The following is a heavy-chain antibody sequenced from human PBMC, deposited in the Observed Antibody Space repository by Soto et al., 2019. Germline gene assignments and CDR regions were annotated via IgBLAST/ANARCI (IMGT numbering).Heavy chain of an antibody. Sequence: RLSCAASGFTFSSYGMHWVRQAPGKGLEWVAVISYDENNKYYADSVKGRFTISRDNAKNSLYLQLNSLRAEDTAVYYCARDGAIDYYDSSGLPEGPFDIWGQGTMVTVSS. CDR3: ARDGAIDYYDSSGLPEGPFDI. J-gene: IGHJ3*02. D-gene: IGHD3-22*01. CDR1: GFTFSSYG. CDR2: ISYDENNK. V-gene: IGHV3-30*03.